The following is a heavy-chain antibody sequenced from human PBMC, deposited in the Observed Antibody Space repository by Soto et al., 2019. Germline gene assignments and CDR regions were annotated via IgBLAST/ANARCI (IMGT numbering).Heavy chain of an antibody. D-gene: IGHD1-26*01. J-gene: IGHJ6*02. CDR1: GFTFSRHD. Sequence: EVQLVESGGGLVQPGGSLRLSCAASGFTFSRHDMHWVRQVTGKGLEWVSFISASGGYKYYADSVRGRFTISRDNAKKSVYLEMNSLTADDTAVYYCAGERSALPGARDAMDVWGQGTTVTVSS. CDR2: ISASGGYK. CDR3: AGERSALPGARDAMDV. V-gene: IGHV3-21*01.